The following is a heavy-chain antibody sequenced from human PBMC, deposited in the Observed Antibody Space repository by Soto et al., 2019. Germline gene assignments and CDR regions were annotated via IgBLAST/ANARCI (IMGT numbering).Heavy chain of an antibody. Sequence: QVQLVQSGAEVEKPGASVKVSCKASGYTFTDYFMNWVRQAPGQGLEWMAWINLNSGDTKYAQKFQGRVTMTRDTSISTADMELSRLRSDDTAVYYCARGGDSWNGEYYVDYWGQGTLVTVSS. D-gene: IGHD3-3*01. CDR3: ARGGDSWNGEYYVDY. V-gene: IGHV1-2*02. CDR1: GYTFTDYF. J-gene: IGHJ4*02. CDR2: INLNSGDT.